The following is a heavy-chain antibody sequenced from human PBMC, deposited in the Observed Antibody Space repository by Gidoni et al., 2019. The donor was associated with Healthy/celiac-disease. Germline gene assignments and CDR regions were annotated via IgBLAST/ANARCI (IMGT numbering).Heavy chain of an antibody. CDR3: AREGRYYDFWSGQLYYYGMDV. D-gene: IGHD3-3*01. J-gene: IGHJ6*02. CDR1: GFTCSSYW. V-gene: IGHV3-7*03. CDR2: IKQDGSEK. Sequence: EVQLVESGGGLVQPGGSLRLSWAASGFTCSSYWMRWVRQAPGKGLEWVANIKQDGSEKYYVDSVKGRFTISRDNAKNSLYLQMNSLRAEDTAVYYCAREGRYYDFWSGQLYYYGMDVWGQGTTVTVSS.